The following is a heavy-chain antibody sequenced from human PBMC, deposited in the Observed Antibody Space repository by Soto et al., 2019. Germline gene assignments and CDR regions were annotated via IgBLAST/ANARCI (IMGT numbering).Heavy chain of an antibody. D-gene: IGHD1-7*01. J-gene: IGHJ6*02. CDR2: INPNSGGT. CDR3: ARKLELRGSYYYYYDMDV. V-gene: IGHV1-2*02. CDR1: GYTFIDYY. Sequence: GASVKVSCKASGYTFIDYYLHWVRQAPGQGPEWMGWINPNSGGTNYAQKFQGRVTMTRDTSISTAYMELSRLRSDDTAVYYCARKLELRGSYYYYYDMDVWGQGTTVTVSS.